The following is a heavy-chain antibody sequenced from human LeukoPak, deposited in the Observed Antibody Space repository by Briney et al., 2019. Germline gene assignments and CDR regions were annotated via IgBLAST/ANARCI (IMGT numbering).Heavy chain of an antibody. CDR3: ASGEYSYGYSVDY. J-gene: IGHJ4*02. CDR1: GYSFTSYW. Sequence: GESLKISCKGSGYSFTSYWIGWVRQMPEKGLEWMGIIYPGDSDTRYSPSFQGQVTISADKSISTAYLQWSSLKASDTAMYYCASGEYSYGYSVDYWGQGTLVTVSS. CDR2: IYPGDSDT. V-gene: IGHV5-51*01. D-gene: IGHD5-18*01.